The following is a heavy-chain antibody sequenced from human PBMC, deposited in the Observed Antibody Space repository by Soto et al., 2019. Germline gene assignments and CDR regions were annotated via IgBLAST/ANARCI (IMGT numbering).Heavy chain of an antibody. D-gene: IGHD7-27*01. Sequence: GGSLRLSCAASGFTFSNAWMSWVRQAPGKGLEWDGRIKSKTDGGTTDYAAPVKGRFTISRDDSKNTLYLQMNSLKTEDTAVYYCTTDWGSRERDYYYGMDVWGQGTTVTVSS. V-gene: IGHV3-15*01. CDR1: GFTFSNAW. CDR2: IKSKTDGGTT. CDR3: TTDWGSRERDYYYGMDV. J-gene: IGHJ6*02.